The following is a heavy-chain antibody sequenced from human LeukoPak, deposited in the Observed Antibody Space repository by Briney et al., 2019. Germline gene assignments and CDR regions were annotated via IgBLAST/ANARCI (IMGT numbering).Heavy chain of an antibody. D-gene: IGHD2-15*01. CDR2: IRYDGSNE. V-gene: IGHV3-30*02. J-gene: IGHJ4*02. CDR3: AKGFCSGGGCYTPGGH. Sequence: PGGSLRLSCVASGFTFTNFAMHWVRQAPGKGLEWVTSIRYDGSNEDYADFVKGRFTISRDNSKNTVYLQMNNLTTEDMAVYYCAKGFCSGGGCYTPGGHWGQGTLVTVSS. CDR1: GFTFTNFA.